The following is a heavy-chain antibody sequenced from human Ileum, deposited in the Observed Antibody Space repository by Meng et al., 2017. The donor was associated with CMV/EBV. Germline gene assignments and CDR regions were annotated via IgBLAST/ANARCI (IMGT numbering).Heavy chain of an antibody. CDR3: ARRWYSSRNFDS. J-gene: IGHJ4*02. D-gene: IGHD6-13*01. V-gene: IGHV4-39*01. CDR1: GGSIGGSSYR. Sequence: CAVSGGSIGGSSYRWGWIRQPPGQGLEWIGSIYYYGVPNYNPSLKSRVTLSIDASKNQFSLKLSSVTAADTAVYYCARRWYSSRNFDSWGQGTLVTVSS. CDR2: IYYYGVP.